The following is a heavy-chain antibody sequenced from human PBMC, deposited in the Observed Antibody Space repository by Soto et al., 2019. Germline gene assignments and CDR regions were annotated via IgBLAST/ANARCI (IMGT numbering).Heavy chain of an antibody. J-gene: IGHJ5*02. CDR3: ARASTVTTRGSRNNWFDP. Sequence: QVQLQESGPGLVKPSETLSLTCTVSGGSISSYYWSWIRQPPGKGLEWIGYIYYSGSTNYNPSLKSLVTRSVDTSKNQFSLKLSSVTAADTAVYYCARASTVTTRGSRNNWFDPWGQGTLVTVSS. V-gene: IGHV4-59*08. D-gene: IGHD4-17*01. CDR2: IYYSGST. CDR1: GGSISSYY.